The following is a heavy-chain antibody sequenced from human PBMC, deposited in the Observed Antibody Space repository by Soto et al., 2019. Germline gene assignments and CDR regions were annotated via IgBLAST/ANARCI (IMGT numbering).Heavy chain of an antibody. J-gene: IGHJ4*02. CDR3: ASRDPGTSVDY. D-gene: IGHD1-7*01. V-gene: IGHV4-4*02. Sequence: SETLSLTCAVSGGSFTSNNWWTWVRQPPGQGLEWIGEVYRTGSTNYNPSLKSRVTISLDKSENQFSLKVTSLTAADTAVYYCASRDPGTSVDYWGQGTWVTVSS. CDR2: VYRTGST. CDR1: GGSFTSNNW.